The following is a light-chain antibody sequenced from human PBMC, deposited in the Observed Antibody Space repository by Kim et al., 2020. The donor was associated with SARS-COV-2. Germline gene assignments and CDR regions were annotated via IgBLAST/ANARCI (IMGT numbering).Light chain of an antibody. CDR1: QDITKY. CDR2: DAS. J-gene: IGKJ4*01. Sequence: DIQMTQSPSSLSASVGDRVTITCQASQDITKYLNWYQQKPGKAPKLLIYDASNLETGVPSRFSGSGSGTDFTFTISSLQPEDIATYYCQQYDKLIFGGGTKVDIK. CDR3: QQYDKLI. V-gene: IGKV1-33*01.